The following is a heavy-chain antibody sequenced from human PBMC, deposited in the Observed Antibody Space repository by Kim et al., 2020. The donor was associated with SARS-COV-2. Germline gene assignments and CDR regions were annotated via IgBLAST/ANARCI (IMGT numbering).Heavy chain of an antibody. J-gene: IGHJ4*01. CDR1: GFTFSDYW. D-gene: IGHD3-22*01. CDR3: AKTMVEVVGASDYFDF. V-gene: IGHV3-7*03. CDR2: IRQDGSVK. Sequence: GGSLRLSCAASGFTFSDYWMTWVRQAPGKGLEWVANIRQDGSVKYYGDPVKGRFTISRDNAKKSVYLQMNSLRAEDTAVYYCAKTMVEVVGASDYFDFWG.